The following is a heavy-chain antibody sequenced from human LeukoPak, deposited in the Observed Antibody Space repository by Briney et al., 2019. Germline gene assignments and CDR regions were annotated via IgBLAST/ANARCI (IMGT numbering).Heavy chain of an antibody. Sequence: ASVKVSCKASGGTFSSYAISWVRQAPGQGLEWMGGIIPIFGTANYAQKFQGRVTITADESTSTAYMELSSLRSEDTAVYYCARGRGMATITSYFDYWGQGALVTVSS. CDR3: ARGRGMATITSYFDY. J-gene: IGHJ4*02. D-gene: IGHD5-24*01. V-gene: IGHV1-69*13. CDR2: IIPIFGTA. CDR1: GGTFSSYA.